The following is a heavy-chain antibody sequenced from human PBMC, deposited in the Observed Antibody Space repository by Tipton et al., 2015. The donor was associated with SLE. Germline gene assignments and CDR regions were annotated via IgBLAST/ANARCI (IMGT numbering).Heavy chain of an antibody. Sequence: SLRLSCAASGFTFDDYGMSWVRQAPGKGLEWVSGINWNGGSTGYADSVKGRFTISRDNAKNSLYLQMNSLRAEDTALYYCARDGGRFLEWLLRSYWYFDLWGRGTLVTVSS. CDR2: INWNGGST. D-gene: IGHD3-3*01. V-gene: IGHV3-20*04. J-gene: IGHJ2*01. CDR3: ARDGGRFLEWLLRSYWYFDL. CDR1: GFTFDDYG.